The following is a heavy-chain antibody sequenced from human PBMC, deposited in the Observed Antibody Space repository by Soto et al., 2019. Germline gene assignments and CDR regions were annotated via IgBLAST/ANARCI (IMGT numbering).Heavy chain of an antibody. V-gene: IGHV1-8*01. CDR3: ARAPRNWGFDF. CDR2: MNPNSGDT. J-gene: IGHJ4*02. D-gene: IGHD7-27*01. Sequence: QVQLVQSGAEVKKPGASVKVSCKASGYTFTNYEINWVRQTTGQGLEWMGWMNPNSGDTGYAQKFQGRVTMTRTTAISTAYMELSSLTFEDTAIYSCARAPRNWGFDFWGQGTLVTVSS. CDR1: GYTFTNYE.